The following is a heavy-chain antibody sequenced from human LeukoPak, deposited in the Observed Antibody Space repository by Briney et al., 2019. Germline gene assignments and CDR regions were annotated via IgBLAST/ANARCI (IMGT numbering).Heavy chain of an antibody. D-gene: IGHD3-10*01. V-gene: IGHV4-59*01. CDR1: GGSISSYY. Sequence: SETLSLTCTVSGGSISSYYWSWIRQPPGKGLEWFGYIYYSGSTNYNPSLKSRVTISVDTSKNQFSLKLSSVTAADTAVYYCARRVSYYGSGSYYTRSHHFDYWGQGTLVTVSS. CDR3: ARRVSYYGSGSYYTRSHHFDY. J-gene: IGHJ4*02. CDR2: IYYSGST.